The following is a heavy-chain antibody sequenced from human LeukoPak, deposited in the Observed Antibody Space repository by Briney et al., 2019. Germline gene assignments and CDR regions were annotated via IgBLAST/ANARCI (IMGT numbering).Heavy chain of an antibody. V-gene: IGHV4-30-4*01. CDR2: IYYSGST. CDR1: GGSISSGDYY. CDR3: ARGRGELLYYGMDV. Sequence: SETLSLTCTVSGGSISSGDYYWSWIRQPPGKGLEWIGYIYYSGSTYYNPSLKSRVTISVDTSKNQFFLKLSSVTAADTAVYYCARGRGELLYYGMDVWGQGTTVTVSS. J-gene: IGHJ6*02. D-gene: IGHD1-26*01.